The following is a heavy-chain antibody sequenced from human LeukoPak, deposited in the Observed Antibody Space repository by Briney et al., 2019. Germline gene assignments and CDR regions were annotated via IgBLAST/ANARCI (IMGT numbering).Heavy chain of an antibody. CDR3: ASGEQWLVRDAWGYFDY. V-gene: IGHV1-69*05. J-gene: IGHJ4*02. D-gene: IGHD6-19*01. Sequence: ASVKLSCKASGGTFSSYAISWVRQAPGQGLEWMGGIIPIFGTANYAQKFQGRVTITTDESTSTAYMELSSLRSEDTAVYYCASGEQWLVRDAWGYFDYWGQATLVTVSS. CDR2: IIPIFGTA. CDR1: GGTFSSYA.